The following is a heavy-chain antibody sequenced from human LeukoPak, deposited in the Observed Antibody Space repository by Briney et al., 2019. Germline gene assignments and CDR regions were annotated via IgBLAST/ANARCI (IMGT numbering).Heavy chain of an antibody. CDR2: ISAYNGNT. J-gene: IGHJ3*02. CDR3: ARDTGGRGRLDAFDI. CDR1: GYTFTSYG. D-gene: IGHD2-8*02. V-gene: IGHV1-18*03. Sequence: GASVKVSCKASGYTFTSYGISWVRQAPGQGLEWMAWISAYNGNTKYAQKFQDRITITTDTSTTTAYMEMTSLRSDDMAVYYCARDTGGRGRLDAFDIWGQGTMVTVSS.